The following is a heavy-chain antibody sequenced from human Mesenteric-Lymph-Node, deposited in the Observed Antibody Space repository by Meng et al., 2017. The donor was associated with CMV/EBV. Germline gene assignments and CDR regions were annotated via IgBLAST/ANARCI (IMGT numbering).Heavy chain of an antibody. V-gene: IGHV4-59*12. D-gene: IGHD3-10*01. J-gene: IGHJ5*02. CDR1: GGSISSYY. CDR2: IYYSGST. CDR3: AKRGPTYYYGSGSYYRWGGWFDP. Sequence: SETLSLTCTVSGGSISSYYWSWIRQPPGKGLEWIGYIYYSGSTNYNPSLKSRVTISVDTSKNQFSLKLSSVTAEDTAVYYCAKRGPTYYYGSGSYYRWGGWFDPWGQGTLVTVSS.